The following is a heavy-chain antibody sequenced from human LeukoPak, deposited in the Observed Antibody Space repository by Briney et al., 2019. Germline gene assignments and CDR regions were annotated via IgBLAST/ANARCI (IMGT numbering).Heavy chain of an antibody. CDR2: ISSSSSTI. CDR3: ATIENGYRDY. D-gene: IGHD6-13*01. J-gene: IGHJ4*02. V-gene: IGHV3-48*04. Sequence: GGSLRLSCAASGFTFSSYSMNWVRQAPGKGLEWVSYISSSSSTIYYADSVKGRFTISRDNAKNSLYLQMNSLRAEDTAVYYCATIENGYRDYWGQGTLVTVSS. CDR1: GFTFSSYS.